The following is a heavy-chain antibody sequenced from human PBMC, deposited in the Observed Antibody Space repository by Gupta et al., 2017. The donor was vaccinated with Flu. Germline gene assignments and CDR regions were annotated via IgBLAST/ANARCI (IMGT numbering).Heavy chain of an antibody. CDR2: INTNTGNP. CDR3: ARGGATVVTDFDY. J-gene: IGHJ4*02. Sequence: VRQAPGQGLDWMGWINTNTGNPTYAQGFTGRFVFSLDTSVSTAYLQISSLKAEDTAVYYCARGGATVVTDFDYWGQGTLVTVSS. V-gene: IGHV7-4-1*02. D-gene: IGHD4-17*01.